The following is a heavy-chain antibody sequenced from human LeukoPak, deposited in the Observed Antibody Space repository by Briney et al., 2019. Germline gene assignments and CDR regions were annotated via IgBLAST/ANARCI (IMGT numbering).Heavy chain of an antibody. Sequence: SETLSLTCTVSGGSISSYYWSWIRQPPGKGLEWIGYIYYSGSTNYNPSLKSRVTISVDTSKNQFSLKLSSVTAADTAVYYCARLRLGSSWPSFDPWGQGTLVTVSS. D-gene: IGHD6-13*01. CDR3: ARLRLGSSWPSFDP. J-gene: IGHJ5*02. CDR2: IYYSGST. CDR1: GGSISSYY. V-gene: IGHV4-59*01.